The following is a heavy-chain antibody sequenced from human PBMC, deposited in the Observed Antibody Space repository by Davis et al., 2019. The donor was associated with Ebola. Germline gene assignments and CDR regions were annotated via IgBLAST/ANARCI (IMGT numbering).Heavy chain of an antibody. V-gene: IGHV1-18*04. J-gene: IGHJ4*02. CDR2: ISAYNGNT. D-gene: IGHD6-6*01. CDR1: GYTFTSYG. CDR3: ARGVAARPAE. Sequence: AASVKVSCKASGYTFTSYGISWVRQAPGQGLEWMGWISAYNGNTNYAQKFQGRVTITADESTSTAYMELSSLRSEDTAVYYCARGVAARPAEWGQGTLVTVSS.